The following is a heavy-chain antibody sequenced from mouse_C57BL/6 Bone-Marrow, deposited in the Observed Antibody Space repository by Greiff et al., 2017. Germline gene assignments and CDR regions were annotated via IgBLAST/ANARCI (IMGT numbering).Heavy chain of an antibody. D-gene: IGHD1-1*01. CDR3: ARGESSTVVNFDY. Sequence: VQLQQSGPELVKPGASVKLSCKASGYTFTSYDINWVKQRPGQGLEWIGWIYPRDGSTKYNEKFKGKATLTVDTSSSTAYMELHSLTSEDSAVNFCARGESSTVVNFDYWGQGTTLTVSS. CDR1: GYTFTSYD. J-gene: IGHJ2*01. CDR2: IYPRDGST. V-gene: IGHV1-85*01.